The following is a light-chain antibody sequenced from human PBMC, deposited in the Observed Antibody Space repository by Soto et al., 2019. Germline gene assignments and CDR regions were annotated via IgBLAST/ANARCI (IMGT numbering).Light chain of an antibody. Sequence: DIPMTQSPSTVSASVGDRVTITCRASQSISNWLAWYQQKPGKAPKLLIYKASSLERGVPSRFSGSGSGTEFTLTISSLQPDDFATYYCQQYNSYSWTFGQGTKVEIK. V-gene: IGKV1-5*03. CDR1: QSISNW. CDR2: KAS. CDR3: QQYNSYSWT. J-gene: IGKJ1*01.